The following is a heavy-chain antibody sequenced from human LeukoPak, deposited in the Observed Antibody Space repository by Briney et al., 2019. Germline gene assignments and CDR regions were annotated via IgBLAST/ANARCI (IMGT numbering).Heavy chain of an antibody. V-gene: IGHV1-8*03. J-gene: IGHJ4*02. D-gene: IGHD6-25*01. Sequence: SVKVSCKASGGTFSSYAISWVRQAPGQGLEWMGWMNPISGNTGFAQKFQGRVTISRSTSISTAYMELSSLRSDDTAVYYCVRGAKCSGGGCDSKEYVYYFDYWGQGTLVTVSS. CDR1: GGTFSSYA. CDR3: VRGAKCSGGGCDSKEYVYYFDY. CDR2: MNPISGNT.